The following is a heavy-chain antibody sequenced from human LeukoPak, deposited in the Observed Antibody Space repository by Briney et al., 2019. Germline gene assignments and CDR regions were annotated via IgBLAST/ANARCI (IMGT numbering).Heavy chain of an antibody. CDR3: ARRGLCSGGSCYGLSDY. Sequence: GGSLEISCRGSGYNFTNYWIVWVRPVPGKGLEWMGIIYPGESDTRYSPSFQGQVTISADKSIGTAYLQWSSLKASDTAMYYCARRGLCSGGSCYGLSDYWGQGTLVTVSS. D-gene: IGHD2-15*01. CDR2: IYPGESDT. V-gene: IGHV5-51*01. CDR1: GYNFTNYW. J-gene: IGHJ4*02.